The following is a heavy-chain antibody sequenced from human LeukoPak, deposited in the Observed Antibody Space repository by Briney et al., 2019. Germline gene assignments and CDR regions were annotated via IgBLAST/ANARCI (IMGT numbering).Heavy chain of an antibody. V-gene: IGHV5-51*01. CDR3: AREYSSGWYRWFDP. CDR2: IYPGDSDT. J-gene: IGHJ5*02. CDR1: GSSFTSYW. Sequence: GESLKISCKGSGSSFTSYWIGWVRPMPGKGLEWTGIIYPGDSDTRYSPSFQGQVTISADKSISTAYLQWSSLKASDTAMYYCAREYSSGWYRWFDPWGQGTLVTVSS. D-gene: IGHD6-19*01.